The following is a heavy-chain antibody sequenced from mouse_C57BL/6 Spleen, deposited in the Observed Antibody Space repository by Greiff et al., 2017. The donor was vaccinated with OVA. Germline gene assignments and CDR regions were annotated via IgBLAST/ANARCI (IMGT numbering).Heavy chain of an antibody. CDR2: IRLKSDNYAT. CDR3: TAGPRSFAY. J-gene: IGHJ3*01. V-gene: IGHV6-3*01. CDR1: GFTFSNYW. Sequence: EVKLMESGGGLVQPGGSMKLSCVASGFTFSNYWMNWVRQSPEKGLEWVAQIRLKSDNYATHYAESVKGRFTISRDDSKSSVYLQMNNLRAEDTGIYYCTAGPRSFAYWGQGTLVTVSA.